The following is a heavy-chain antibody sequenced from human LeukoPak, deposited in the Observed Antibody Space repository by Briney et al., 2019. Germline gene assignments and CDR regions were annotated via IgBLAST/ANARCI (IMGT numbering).Heavy chain of an antibody. CDR3: NSVASYQYNFDY. CDR2: IRSKAYGGTA. V-gene: IGHV3-49*04. J-gene: IGHJ4*02. D-gene: IGHD2-2*01. Sequence: PGGSLRLSCTTSGFTFGDYAMSWVRQAPGKGLEWVGFIRSKAYGGTAEYAASVKGRFTISRDDSKSIAYLQMNSLKTEDTAVYYCNSVASYQYNFDYWGQGTLVAVSS. CDR1: GFTFGDYA.